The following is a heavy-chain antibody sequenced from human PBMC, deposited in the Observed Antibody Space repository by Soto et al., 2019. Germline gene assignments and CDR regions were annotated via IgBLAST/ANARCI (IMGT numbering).Heavy chain of an antibody. CDR3: AKEISTSCCGWGFDS. CDR2: ISGSGGTT. D-gene: IGHD2-2*01. Sequence: GGSLRLSCAASGFTFSSYAMSWVRQAPGKGLQWVSAISGSGGTTYYADSVKGRFTISRDNSKNTLYLQMNSLRAEDTAVYYCAKEISTSCCGWGFDSWGQGTLVTVSS. CDR1: GFTFSSYA. J-gene: IGHJ4*02. V-gene: IGHV3-23*01.